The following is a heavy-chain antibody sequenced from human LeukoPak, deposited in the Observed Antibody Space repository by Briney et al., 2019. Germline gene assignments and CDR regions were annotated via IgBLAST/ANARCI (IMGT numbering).Heavy chain of an antibody. CDR2: ISYSGST. J-gene: IGHJ5*02. V-gene: IGHV4-59*01. Sequence: SETLSLTCTVSGGSISSYYWSWIRQPPGKGLEWIGYISYSGSTNYNPSLRSRVTISVDTSKNQFSPKLSSVAAADTAVYYCARDYDILTGGGWFDPWGQGTLVTVSS. CDR3: ARDYDILTGGGWFDP. CDR1: GGSISSYY. D-gene: IGHD3-9*01.